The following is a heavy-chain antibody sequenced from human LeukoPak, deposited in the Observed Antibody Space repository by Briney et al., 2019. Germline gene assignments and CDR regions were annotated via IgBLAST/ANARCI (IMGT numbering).Heavy chain of an antibody. CDR3: ATEKRMGYYDSSGYYPEYFQH. D-gene: IGHD3-22*01. CDR1: GYTFTELC. CDR2: VDPEDGET. V-gene: IGHV1-24*01. Sequence: ASVTVSCNVSGYTFTELCMHWGRQAPGQGLGLEGGVDPEDGETVYAQKFQGRVTMTEDTSTDTAYMELSSLRSEDTAVYYCATEKRMGYYDSSGYYPEYFQHWGQGTLVTVSS. J-gene: IGHJ1*01.